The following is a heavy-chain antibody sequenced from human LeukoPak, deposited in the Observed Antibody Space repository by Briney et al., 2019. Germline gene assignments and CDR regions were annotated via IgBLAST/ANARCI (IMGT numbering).Heavy chain of an antibody. D-gene: IGHD5-18*01. CDR2: MNPNSGNT. Sequence: ASVKVSCKASGYTFTSYDINWGRQATGQGMEWMGWMNPNSGNTGYAQKFQGRVTMTRNTSISTAYMELSSLRSEDTAVYYCARGPGIQRTESAFDIWGQGTMVTVSS. CDR3: ARGPGIQRTESAFDI. V-gene: IGHV1-8*01. J-gene: IGHJ3*02. CDR1: GYTFTSYD.